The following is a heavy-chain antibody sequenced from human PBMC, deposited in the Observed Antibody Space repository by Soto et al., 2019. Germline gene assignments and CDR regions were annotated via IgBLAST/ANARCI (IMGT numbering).Heavy chain of an antibody. CDR3: ATDRERGVNWNDGYYYGMDV. CDR1: GYTLTELS. Sequence: GPVKVSCKVSGYTLTELSMHWVRQAPGKGLEWMGGFDPEDGETIYAQKFQGRVTMTEDTSTDTAYMELSSLRSEDTAVYYCATDRERGVNWNDGYYYGMDVWGQGTTVTVSS. CDR2: FDPEDGET. D-gene: IGHD1-20*01. J-gene: IGHJ6*02. V-gene: IGHV1-24*01.